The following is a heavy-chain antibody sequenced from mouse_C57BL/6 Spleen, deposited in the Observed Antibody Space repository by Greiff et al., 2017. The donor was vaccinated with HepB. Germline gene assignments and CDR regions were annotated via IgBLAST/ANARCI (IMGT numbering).Heavy chain of an antibody. D-gene: IGHD2-5*01. Sequence: QVQLQQPGTELVKPGASVKLSCKASGYTFTSYWMHWVKQRPGQGLEWIGNINPSNGGTNYNEKFKSKATLTVDKTSSTSYMQLSSLTSEDSAVYYCATPGYSNLYYAMDYWGQGTSVTVSS. J-gene: IGHJ4*01. V-gene: IGHV1-53*01. CDR3: ATPGYSNLYYAMDY. CDR2: INPSNGGT. CDR1: GYTFTSYW.